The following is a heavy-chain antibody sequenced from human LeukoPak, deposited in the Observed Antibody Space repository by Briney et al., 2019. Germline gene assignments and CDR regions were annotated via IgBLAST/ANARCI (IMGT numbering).Heavy chain of an antibody. CDR2: FDPEGGET. CDR1: GYTLTELS. V-gene: IGHV1-24*01. D-gene: IGHD5-18*01. CDR3: ASRRVDTAMVNDY. Sequence: ASVKVSCKVSGYTLTELSMHWVRQAPGKGLEWMGGFDPEGGETIYAQKFQGRVTMTRDTSISTAYMELSRLRSDDTAVYYCASRRVDTAMVNDYWGQGTLVTVSS. J-gene: IGHJ4*02.